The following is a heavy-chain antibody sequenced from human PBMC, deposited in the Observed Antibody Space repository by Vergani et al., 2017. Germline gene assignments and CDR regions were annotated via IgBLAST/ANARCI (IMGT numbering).Heavy chain of an antibody. V-gene: IGHV4-34*01. CDR1: GGSFSGYY. D-gene: IGHD2-2*01. CDR3: ARGRYWSSTNCPSLLGDYGMDV. CDR2: INHSGST. Sequence: QVQLQQWGAGLLKPSETLSLTCAVYGGSFSGYYWTWIRQPPVKGLEWIGEINHSGSTNYNPSLKSRVTISVDMSKNQFSLRVSSVTAADTALYYCARGRYWSSTNCPSLLGDYGMDVWGQGTTVTVSS. J-gene: IGHJ6*02.